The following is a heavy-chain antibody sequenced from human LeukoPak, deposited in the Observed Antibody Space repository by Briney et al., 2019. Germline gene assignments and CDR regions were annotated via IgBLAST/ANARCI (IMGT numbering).Heavy chain of an antibody. Sequence: PGGSLRLSCAASGFTFSSYEMNWVRQAPGKGLEWVSYISISGSTIYYADSVKGRFTISRDNAKNSLYLQMNSLRAEDTAVYYCARGLYYDILTGSHRVGYYWGQGTLVTVSS. CDR3: ARGLYYDILTGSHRVGYY. J-gene: IGHJ4*02. D-gene: IGHD3-9*01. CDR2: ISISGSTI. V-gene: IGHV3-48*03. CDR1: GFTFSSYE.